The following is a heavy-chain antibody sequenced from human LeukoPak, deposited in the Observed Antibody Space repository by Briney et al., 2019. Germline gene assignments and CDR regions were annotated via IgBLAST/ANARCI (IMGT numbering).Heavy chain of an antibody. V-gene: IGHV3-48*01. CDR3: ATLEFADS. J-gene: IGHJ4*02. Sequence: GGSLRLSCAASGITFITHSLNWVRQVPGKGLEWISYISGRSSTIYYADSVRGRFTISRDDANSSLYLQMNSLRADDTAVYYCATLEFADSWGQGTPVTVSS. D-gene: IGHD3-10*01. CDR2: ISGRSSTI. CDR1: GITFITHS.